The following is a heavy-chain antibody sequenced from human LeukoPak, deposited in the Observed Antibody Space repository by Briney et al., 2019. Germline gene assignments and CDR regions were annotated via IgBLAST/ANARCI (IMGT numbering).Heavy chain of an antibody. D-gene: IGHD5-24*01. J-gene: IGHJ4*02. CDR3: ARAEGNQGWLPRDY. Sequence: GASVKVSCKASGYTFTGYYMHWVRQAPGQGLEWMGIINPSAGNTSYAQKFQGKLTMTRDMSTSTVYMELSSLRFEDTAVYYCARAEGNQGWLPRDYWGQGTLVTVSS. CDR1: GYTFTGYY. CDR2: INPSAGNT. V-gene: IGHV1-46*01.